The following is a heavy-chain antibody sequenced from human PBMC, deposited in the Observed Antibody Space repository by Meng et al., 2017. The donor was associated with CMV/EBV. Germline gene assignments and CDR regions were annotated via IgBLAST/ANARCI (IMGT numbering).Heavy chain of an antibody. D-gene: IGHD1-26*01. J-gene: IGHJ4*02. CDR1: GFTFSTYA. V-gene: IGHV3-33*06. Sequence: GESLKISCAASGFTFSTYAMHWVRQAPGKGLEWVAVIWYDGSEKYYADSVKGRFTISRDNSQNTLDLQMNSLRVEDTAIYYCAKDGHSGSYFSYFNYWGQGILVTVSS. CDR2: IWYDGSEK. CDR3: AKDGHSGSYFSYFNY.